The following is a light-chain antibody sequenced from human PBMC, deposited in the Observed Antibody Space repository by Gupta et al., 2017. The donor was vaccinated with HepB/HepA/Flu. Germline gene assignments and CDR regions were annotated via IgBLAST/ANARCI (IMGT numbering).Light chain of an antibody. Sequence: VLTQSSGTLSLSPGERATLPCRASQSVSSSYLTWYQQKPGQAPRLLSYGASSRATGIPDRSRSSGAGPDFTLTISRLEPVDFAVYACQQYGRSPITFGQGTRLEIK. CDR3: QQYGRSPIT. V-gene: IGKV3-20*01. J-gene: IGKJ5*01. CDR1: QSVSSSY. CDR2: GAS.